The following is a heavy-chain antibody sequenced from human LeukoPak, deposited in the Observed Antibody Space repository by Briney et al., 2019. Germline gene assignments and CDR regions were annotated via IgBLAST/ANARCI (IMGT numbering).Heavy chain of an antibody. Sequence: SQTLSLTCTVSGGSISSADYYWTWIRQPPGKGLEWIGYISHSGGTYYNSSLLSRVTISVDRSKNQFSLKLSSVTAADTAVYYCARVWIAARPFAFDIWGQGTMVTVSS. V-gene: IGHV4-30-2*01. J-gene: IGHJ3*02. CDR3: ARVWIAARPFAFDI. CDR1: GGSISSADYY. CDR2: ISHSGGT. D-gene: IGHD6-6*01.